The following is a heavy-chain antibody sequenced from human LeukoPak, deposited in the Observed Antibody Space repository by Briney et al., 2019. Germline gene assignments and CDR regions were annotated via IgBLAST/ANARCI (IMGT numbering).Heavy chain of an antibody. CDR3: ARDRTPRGDSPLYY. D-gene: IGHD2-21*02. Sequence: GGSLRLSCAASGFTVSSNYMSWVCQAPGKGLEWVSVIYSGGSTYYADSVKGRFTISRDNSKNTLYLQMNTLRAEDTAMYYSARDRTPRGDSPLYYWGQGTLVTVSS. CDR1: GFTVSSNY. V-gene: IGHV3-66*02. J-gene: IGHJ4*02. CDR2: IYSGGST.